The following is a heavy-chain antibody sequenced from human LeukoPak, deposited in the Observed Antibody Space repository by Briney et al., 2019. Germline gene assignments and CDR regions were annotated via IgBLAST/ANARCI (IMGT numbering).Heavy chain of an antibody. J-gene: IGHJ6*03. CDR1: GASISSYY. V-gene: IGHV4-4*07. CDR3: ARSGPILVDTAMPYYYYYMDV. Sequence: PSETLSLTCTVSGASISSYYWSWIRQPAGKGLEWIGRIYTSGSTNYNPSLKSRVTMSVDTSKNQFSLKLSSVTAADTAVYYCARSGPILVDTAMPYYYYYMDVWGKGTTVAISS. D-gene: IGHD5-18*01. CDR2: IYTSGST.